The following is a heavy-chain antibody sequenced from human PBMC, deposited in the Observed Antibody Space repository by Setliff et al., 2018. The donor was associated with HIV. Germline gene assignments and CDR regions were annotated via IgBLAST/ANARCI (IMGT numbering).Heavy chain of an antibody. CDR2: IYYNGNA. J-gene: IGHJ3*02. Sequence: SETLSLTCSVSGFSIGRTSYYWSWIRQPPGKGLEWIGYIYYNGNAYYYNPSLKSRTTISLDTSMNQFSLKLTSVTAADTAVYYCAREVDVVTTSDAFDIWGQGTMVTVS. V-gene: IGHV4-30-4*08. D-gene: IGHD2-21*02. CDR1: GFSIGRTSYY. CDR3: AREVDVVTTSDAFDI.